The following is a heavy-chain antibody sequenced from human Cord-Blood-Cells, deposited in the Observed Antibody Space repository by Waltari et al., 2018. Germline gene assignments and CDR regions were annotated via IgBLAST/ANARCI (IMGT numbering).Heavy chain of an antibody. D-gene: IGHD4-17*01. V-gene: IGHV3-74*01. J-gene: IGHJ4*02. CDR3: ARGGALTVTTYDY. CDR1: GFTFSSYW. CDR2: CKSGGGST. Sequence: EVQLVESGGGLAQPGGSLSLSCAASGFTFSSYWMHWVRQGPGKGLVQGSRCKSGGGSTSPAGSVKGRFTICRDNSKNTLYLQMSSLMAEDTAVYYCARGGALTVTTYDYWGQGTLVTVSS.